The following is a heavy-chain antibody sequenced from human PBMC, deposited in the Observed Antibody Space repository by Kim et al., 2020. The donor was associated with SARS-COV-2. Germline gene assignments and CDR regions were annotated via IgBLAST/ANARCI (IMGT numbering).Heavy chain of an antibody. D-gene: IGHD6-19*01. V-gene: IGHV1-2*02. Sequence: ASVKVSCKASGYTFTGYYMHWVRQAPGQGLAWMGWLNPNSGGTNYAQKFQGRVTMTRDTSISTAYMELSRLRSDDTAVYYCARDSERDSRGWYGNWFDPWGQGTLVTVPS. J-gene: IGHJ5*02. CDR3: ARDSERDSRGWYGNWFDP. CDR1: GYTFTGYY. CDR2: LNPNSGGT.